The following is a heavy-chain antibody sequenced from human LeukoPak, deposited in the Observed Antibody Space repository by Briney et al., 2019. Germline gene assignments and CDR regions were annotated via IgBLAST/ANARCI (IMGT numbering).Heavy chain of an antibody. D-gene: IGHD3-10*02. J-gene: IGHJ6*04. CDR3: AELGITMIGGV. CDR2: IYGGGSV. V-gene: IGHV3-53*01. CDR1: GFTVRSNY. Sequence: GGSLRLSCAASGFTVRSNYMSWVRQAPGKGLEWVSIIYGGGSVFYADSVKGRFTISRDNSKNTLYLQMNSLRAEDTAVYYCAELGITMIGGVWGKGTTVTISS.